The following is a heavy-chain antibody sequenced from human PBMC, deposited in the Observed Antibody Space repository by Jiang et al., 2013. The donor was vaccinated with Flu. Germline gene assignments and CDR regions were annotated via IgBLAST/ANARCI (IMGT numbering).Heavy chain of an antibody. V-gene: IGHV1-69*01. J-gene: IGHJ4*02. D-gene: IGHD5-18*01. CDR2: IIPIFGTT. CDR1: GGTLNSYA. Sequence: SGAEVKKPGSSLRVSCKASGGTLNSYASNWVRQAPGQGLEWMGGIIPIFGTTEYAQKFQGRVTITADESTGTVYMELTSLKSEDTAVYYCARAIGGYSYGPFEYWGQGTLVTVSA. CDR3: ARAIGGYSYGPFEY.